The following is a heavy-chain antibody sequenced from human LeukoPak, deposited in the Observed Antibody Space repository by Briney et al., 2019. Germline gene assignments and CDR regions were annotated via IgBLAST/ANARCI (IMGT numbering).Heavy chain of an antibody. D-gene: IGHD3-10*01. CDR3: ARLAGIWFGEPDHDAFDI. CDR2: ISSSSGTI. J-gene: IGHJ3*02. Sequence: PGGSLRLSCAASGFTLSSYSMNWVRLAPGKGLEWVSYISSSSGTIYYADSVKVRFTISRDNAKNSLYLQMNSLRAEDTAVYYCARLAGIWFGEPDHDAFDIWGQGTMVTVSS. CDR1: GFTLSSYS. V-gene: IGHV3-48*01.